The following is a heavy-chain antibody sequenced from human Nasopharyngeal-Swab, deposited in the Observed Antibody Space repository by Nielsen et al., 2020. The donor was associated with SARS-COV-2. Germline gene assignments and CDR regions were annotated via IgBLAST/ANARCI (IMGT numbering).Heavy chain of an antibody. J-gene: IGHJ4*02. Sequence: ASVKVSCKASGYTFTSYAMHWVRQAPGQRLEWMGWINAGNGNTKYSQKFQGRVTITRDTSASTAYMELSSLRSEDTAVYYCARNLRAHYYYDSSGYTGPADYWGQGTLVTVPS. D-gene: IGHD3-22*01. CDR2: INAGNGNT. CDR1: GYTFTSYA. V-gene: IGHV1-3*01. CDR3: ARNLRAHYYYDSSGYTGPADY.